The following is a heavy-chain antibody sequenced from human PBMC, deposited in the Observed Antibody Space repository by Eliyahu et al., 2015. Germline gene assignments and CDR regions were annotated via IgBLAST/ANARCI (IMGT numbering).Heavy chain of an antibody. Sequence: MNWVRQAPGKGLEWVSYISSSSDTIYYADSVKGRFTISRDNAKNSLYLQMNSLRDEDTAVYYCARDPFPRRAVAGTIDYWGQGTLVTVSS. J-gene: IGHJ4*02. D-gene: IGHD6-19*01. V-gene: IGHV3-48*02. CDR3: ARDPFPRRAVAGTIDY. CDR2: ISSSSDTI.